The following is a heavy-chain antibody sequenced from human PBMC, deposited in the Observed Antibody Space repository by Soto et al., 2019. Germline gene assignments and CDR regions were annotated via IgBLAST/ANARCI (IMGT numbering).Heavy chain of an antibody. D-gene: IGHD4-4*01. CDR2: ISGTGGAK. CDR3: AKSTGDTWTTHYFDY. Sequence: GGSLRLSCAASGFTFSIYSMSWVRQAPGKGLEWVSGISGTGGAKHYADSVRGRFAISRDNFKDTLFLYMNSLRAEDTAVYYCAKSTGDTWTTHYFDYWGKGILVTVSS. V-gene: IGHV3-23*01. J-gene: IGHJ4*02. CDR1: GFTFSIYS.